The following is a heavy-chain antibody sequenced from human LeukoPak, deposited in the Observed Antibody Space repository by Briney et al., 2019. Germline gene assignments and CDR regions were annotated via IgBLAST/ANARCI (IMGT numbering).Heavy chain of an antibody. J-gene: IGHJ5*02. D-gene: IGHD5-18*01. Sequence: PSETLSLTCTVSGGSISTYYWSWIRQPPGKGLEWIAYIHYSGSTNYNPSLKSRVTMSVDTSKNQFSLKLSSVTAADTAVYYCARDSVDTAMSFWFDPWGQGTLVTVSS. CDR1: GGSISTYY. V-gene: IGHV4-59*12. CDR2: IHYSGST. CDR3: ARDSVDTAMSFWFDP.